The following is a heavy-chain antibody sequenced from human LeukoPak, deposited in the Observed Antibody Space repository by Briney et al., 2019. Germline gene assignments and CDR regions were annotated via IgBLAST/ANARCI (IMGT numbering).Heavy chain of an antibody. CDR2: INPNSGGT. V-gene: IGHV1-2*02. D-gene: IGHD1-26*01. CDR3: ARNRVGATHWDAFDI. J-gene: IGHJ3*02. Sequence: GASVKLSCKASGYTFTGYYMHWVRQAPGQGLEWMGWINPNSGGTNYAQKFQGKVTMTRDTSISTAYMELSRLRSDDTAVYYCARNRVGATHWDAFDIWGQGTMVTVSS. CDR1: GYTFTGYY.